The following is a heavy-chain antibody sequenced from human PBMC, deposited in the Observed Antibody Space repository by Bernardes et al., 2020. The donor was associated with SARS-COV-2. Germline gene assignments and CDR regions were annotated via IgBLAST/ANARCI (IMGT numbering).Heavy chain of an antibody. J-gene: IGHJ5*02. CDR3: AAEFYGSGPCWFDP. D-gene: IGHD3-10*01. Sequence: SVKVSCKASGYTFSNSAMQWVRQARGQRIEWIGWIVVGSGQTSYAQNPQGRVTITRDMSTSTVYMELSSLRSEDTAVYYCAAEFYGSGPCWFDPWGQGTLITVSS. V-gene: IGHV1-58*02. CDR1: GYTFSNSA. CDR2: IVVGSGQT.